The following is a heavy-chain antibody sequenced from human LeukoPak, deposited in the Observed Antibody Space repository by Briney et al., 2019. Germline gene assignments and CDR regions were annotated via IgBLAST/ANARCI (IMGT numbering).Heavy chain of an antibody. Sequence: GASVKVSCKASGYTFTSYGISWVRQAPGQGLEWMGWISAYNGNTNYAQKLQGRVTMTTDTSTSTAYMELRSLRSDDTAVYYCARDQGGPWFGELFHAFDIWGQGTMVTVSS. CDR3: ARDQGGPWFGELFHAFDI. J-gene: IGHJ3*02. CDR1: GYTFTSYG. V-gene: IGHV1-18*01. CDR2: ISAYNGNT. D-gene: IGHD3-10*01.